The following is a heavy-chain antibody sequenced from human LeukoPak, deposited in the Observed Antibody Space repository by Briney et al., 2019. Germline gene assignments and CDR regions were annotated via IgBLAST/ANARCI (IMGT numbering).Heavy chain of an antibody. D-gene: IGHD2-15*01. Sequence: GGSLRLSCAASGFTFSSYAMHWVRQAPGKGLEWVAVISYDGSNKYYADSVKGRFTISRDDSKNTLYLQMNSLRAEDTAVYYCAKLRSGYSDFDYWGQGTLVTVSS. V-gene: IGHV3-30-3*02. J-gene: IGHJ4*02. CDR1: GFTFSSYA. CDR3: AKLRSGYSDFDY. CDR2: ISYDGSNK.